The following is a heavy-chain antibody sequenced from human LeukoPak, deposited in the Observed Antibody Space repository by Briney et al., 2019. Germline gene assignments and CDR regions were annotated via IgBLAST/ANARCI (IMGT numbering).Heavy chain of an antibody. Sequence: GGSLRLSCAASGFTFSSYSMNWVRQAPGKGLEWVSCIRSSTTYIYYADSVKGRFTISRDNSKNTLYLQMNSLRAEDTAVYYCARGRYYYDSSGLDYWGQGTLVTVSS. CDR3: ARGRYYYDSSGLDY. CDR2: IRSSTTYI. V-gene: IGHV3-21*04. CDR1: GFTFSSYS. D-gene: IGHD3-22*01. J-gene: IGHJ4*02.